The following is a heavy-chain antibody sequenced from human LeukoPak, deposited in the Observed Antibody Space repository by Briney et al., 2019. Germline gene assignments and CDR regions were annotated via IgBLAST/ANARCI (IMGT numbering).Heavy chain of an antibody. CDR3: ARRDYGDYIFDY. D-gene: IGHD4-17*01. CDR2: IYYSGST. Sequence: SETLSLTCTVSGGSISSGGYYWSWIRQHPGKGLEWIGYIYYSGSTYYNPSLKSRVTISVDTSKNQFSLKLSSVTAADTAVYYCARRDYGDYIFDYWGQGTLVTVSS. CDR1: GGSISSGGYY. V-gene: IGHV4-31*03. J-gene: IGHJ4*02.